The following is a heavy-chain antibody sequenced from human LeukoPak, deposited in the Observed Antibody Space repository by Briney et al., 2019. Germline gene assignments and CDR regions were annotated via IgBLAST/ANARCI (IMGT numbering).Heavy chain of an antibody. D-gene: IGHD2-2*01. CDR2: IYYSGST. J-gene: IGHJ3*02. V-gene: IGHV4-39*01. CDR3: ARHDRVRYCSSTSCYRQRVQDAFDI. Sequence: PSETLSLTCTVSGGSISSSSYYWGWIRQPPGKGLEWIRSIYYSGSTYYNPSLKSRVTISVDTSKNQFSLKLSSVTAADTAVYYCARHDRVRYCSSTSCYRQRVQDAFDIWGQGTMVTVSS. CDR1: GGSISSSSYY.